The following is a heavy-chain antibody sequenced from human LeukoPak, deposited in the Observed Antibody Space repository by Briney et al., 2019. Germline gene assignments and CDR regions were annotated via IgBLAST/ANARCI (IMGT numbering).Heavy chain of an antibody. Sequence: GTSVKVSCKASGFTFTKSAMQWVRQARGQRLEWIGWIVVGSGNTNYAQKFQERVTITRDMSTSTAYMELSRLRSDDTAVYYCAREVADYEPWGQGTLVTVSS. CDR2: IVVGSGNT. D-gene: IGHD2-15*01. CDR1: GFTFTKSA. J-gene: IGHJ5*02. V-gene: IGHV1-58*02. CDR3: AREVADYEP.